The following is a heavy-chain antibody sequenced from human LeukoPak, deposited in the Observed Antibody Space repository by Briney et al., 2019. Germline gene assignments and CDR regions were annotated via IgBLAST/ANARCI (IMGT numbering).Heavy chain of an antibody. V-gene: IGHV4-31*03. J-gene: IGHJ4*02. CDR2: IYYSGST. Sequence: SQTLSLTCTVSGGSISSGGYYWSWIRQHPGKGLEWIGYIYYSGSTYYNPSLKSRVTISVDTSKNQFSLKLSSVTAADTAVYYCARSSGAPPTVTGSFDYWGQGTLVTVSS. CDR3: ARSSGAPPTVTGSFDY. CDR1: GGSISSGGYY. D-gene: IGHD4-17*01.